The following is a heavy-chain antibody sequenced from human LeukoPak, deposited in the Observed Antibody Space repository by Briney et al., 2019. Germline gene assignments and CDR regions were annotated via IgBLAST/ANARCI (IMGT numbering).Heavy chain of an antibody. D-gene: IGHD3-9*01. CDR3: ARATTSYDILTGYYTGAFDI. Sequence: ASVKVSCKASGYTFTGYYIHWVRQAPGQGLEWMGWINPNINGTNYAQKFQGRVTMTGDRSISTAYMELSRLRSDATAVYYCARATTSYDILTGYYTGAFDIWGQGTMVTVSS. J-gene: IGHJ3*02. CDR1: GYTFTGYY. V-gene: IGHV1-2*02. CDR2: INPNINGT.